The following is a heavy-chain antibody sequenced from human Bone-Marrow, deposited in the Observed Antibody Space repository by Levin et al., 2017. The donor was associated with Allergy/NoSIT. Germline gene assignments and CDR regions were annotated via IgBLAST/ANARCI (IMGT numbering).Heavy chain of an antibody. CDR2: ISSDGNNK. CDR1: GFTFGNYG. J-gene: IGHJ4*02. CDR3: AKWGRQWLWYFDS. D-gene: IGHD6-19*01. Sequence: PGGSLRLSCAASGFTFGNYGMHWVRQAPGKGMEWVAIISSDGNNKYYADSVKGRFTVSRDNSENTLYLQMDSLRPEDTAVYYCAKWGRQWLWYFDSWGQGTLVTVSS. V-gene: IGHV3-30*18.